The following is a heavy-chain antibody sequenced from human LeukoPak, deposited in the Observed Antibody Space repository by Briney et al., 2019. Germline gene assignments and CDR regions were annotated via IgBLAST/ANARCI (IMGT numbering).Heavy chain of an antibody. D-gene: IGHD3-16*02. CDR2: IYTSGST. J-gene: IGHJ4*02. CDR1: GGSISSYY. CDR3: ARSEPMITFGGVIATVFDY. V-gene: IGHV4-4*07. Sequence: SETLSLTCTVSGGSISSYYWSWIRQPAGKGLEWIGRIYTSGSTNHNPSLKSRVTMSVDTSKNQFSLKLSSVTAADTAVYYCARSEPMITFGGVIATVFDYWGQGTLVTVSS.